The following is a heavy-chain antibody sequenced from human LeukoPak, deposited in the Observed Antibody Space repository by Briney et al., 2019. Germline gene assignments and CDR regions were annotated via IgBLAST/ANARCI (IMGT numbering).Heavy chain of an antibody. J-gene: IGHJ4*02. CDR3: ARATMIVVVIDY. CDR2: INPNSGGT. D-gene: IGHD3-22*01. Sequence: ASVRLSFTTSGYSFTDYYIHWVRQAHGQGLEWMGWINPNSGGTNYAQKFQGRVTMTRDTSISTAYMELSRLRSDDTAVYYCARATMIVVVIDYWGQGTLVTVPS. V-gene: IGHV1-2*02. CDR1: GYSFTDYY.